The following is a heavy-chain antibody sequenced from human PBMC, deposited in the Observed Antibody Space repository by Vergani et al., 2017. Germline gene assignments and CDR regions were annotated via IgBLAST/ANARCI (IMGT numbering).Heavy chain of an antibody. CDR3: AKCVEVRYYDILTGYFPADYYYGMDV. CDR1: GFTFSSYG. CDR2: ISYDGSNK. J-gene: IGHJ6*02. Sequence: QVQLVESGGGVVQPGRSLRLSCAASGFTFSSYGMHWVRQAPGKGLEWVAVISYDGSNKYYADSVKGLFTISRDNSKNTLYLQMNSLRAEDTDVYYCAKCVEVRYYDILTGYFPADYYYGMDVWGQGTTVTVSS. D-gene: IGHD3-9*01. V-gene: IGHV3-30*18.